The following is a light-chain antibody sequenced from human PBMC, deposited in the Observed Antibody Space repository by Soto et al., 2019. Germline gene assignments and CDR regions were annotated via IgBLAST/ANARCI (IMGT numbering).Light chain of an antibody. CDR2: DVS. CDR1: QSINNL. J-gene: IGKJ1*01. Sequence: DVQMTQAPSTLSASLGDRVTITCRASQSINNLLAWYQQKPGKAPKFLIYDVSTLESGVPSRFSGSGSGTEFTLTISSLQPDDFATYYCQQHSTYTPRTFGQGTKVDIK. CDR3: QQHSTYTPRT. V-gene: IGKV1-5*01.